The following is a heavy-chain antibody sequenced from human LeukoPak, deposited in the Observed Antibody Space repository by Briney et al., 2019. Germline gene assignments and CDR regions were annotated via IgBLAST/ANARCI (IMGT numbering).Heavy chain of an antibody. Sequence: GGSLRLSCAASGFTFSSYEMNWVRQAPGKGLEWISYISTSGGTIYYADSVKGRFTISRDNAKNSLYLQMNSLRAEDTAVYYCSKGYGDYEYWGQGTLVTVSS. CDR3: SKGYGDYEY. J-gene: IGHJ4*02. D-gene: IGHD4-17*01. V-gene: IGHV3-48*03. CDR1: GFTFSSYE. CDR2: ISTSGGTI.